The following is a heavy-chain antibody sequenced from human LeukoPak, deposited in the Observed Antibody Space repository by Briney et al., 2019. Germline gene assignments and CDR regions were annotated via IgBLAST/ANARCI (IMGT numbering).Heavy chain of an antibody. V-gene: IGHV3-30*18. CDR1: GFTFSSYG. Sequence: GRSLRLSCAASGFTFSSYGMHWVRQAPGKGLEWVAAISFDGSNKYYADSVKGRFTISRDNSRNTLYLKMNSLRPEDTAVYYCAKGGYSSGYYFDYWGQGTLVTVSS. CDR3: AKGGYSSGYYFDY. J-gene: IGHJ4*02. CDR2: ISFDGSNK. D-gene: IGHD5-18*01.